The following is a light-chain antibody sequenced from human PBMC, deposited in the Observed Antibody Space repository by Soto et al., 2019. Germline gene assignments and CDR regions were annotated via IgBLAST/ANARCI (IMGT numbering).Light chain of an antibody. CDR2: GES. J-gene: IGKJ1*01. CDR1: QSVSSN. Sequence: VMTQSPATLSLSPGDSATLSCRASQSVSSNLAWFQQKTGQAPRLLIYGESTRATGIPDRFSGSGSGTDLNLTISRLQSEDFAVYYCQQYNTWPRTCGQGTKVDIK. V-gene: IGKV3-15*01. CDR3: QQYNTWPRT.